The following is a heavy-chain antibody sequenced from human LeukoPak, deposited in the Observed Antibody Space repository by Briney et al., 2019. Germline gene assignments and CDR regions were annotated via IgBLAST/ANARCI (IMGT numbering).Heavy chain of an antibody. CDR3: ARALGAYCSSTSCPYYYYYGMDV. Sequence: TSETLSLTCAVYGGSFSGYYWSWIRQPPGKGLEWIGEINHSGSTNYNPSLKSRVTISVDTPKNQFSLKLSSVTAADTAVYYCARALGAYCSSTSCPYYYYYGMDVWGQGTTVTVSS. CDR1: GGSFSGYY. V-gene: IGHV4-34*01. J-gene: IGHJ6*02. D-gene: IGHD2-2*01. CDR2: INHSGST.